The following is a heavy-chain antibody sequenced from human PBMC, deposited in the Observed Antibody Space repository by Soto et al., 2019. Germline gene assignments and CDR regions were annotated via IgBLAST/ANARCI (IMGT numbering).Heavy chain of an antibody. CDR1: GYSFTSYG. Sequence: PGESLKISCKGSGYSFTSYGISWVRQKPWKVLEWMGRIDPSDSYTNYSPSFQGHVTISADKSISTAYLQWSSLKASDTAMYYCARRLVAAAGTVNYYYYGMDVWGQGTTVTVSS. CDR3: ARRLVAAAGTVNYYYYGMDV. CDR2: IDPSDSYT. D-gene: IGHD6-13*01. V-gene: IGHV5-10-1*01. J-gene: IGHJ6*02.